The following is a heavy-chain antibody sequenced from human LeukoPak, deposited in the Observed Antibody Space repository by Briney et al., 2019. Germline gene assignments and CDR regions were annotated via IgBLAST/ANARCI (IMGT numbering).Heavy chain of an antibody. CDR3: ARVKYYYDGSAYSAFYYFDY. CDR1: GGSFSSYY. J-gene: IGHJ4*02. Sequence: SETLSLTCAVYGGSFSSYYWSWVRQSPGKGLEWIGYVHYSGTISYNPSLQSRITMSVDTSKNQFSLRLSSVTAADTAVYYCARVKYYYDGSAYSAFYYFDYWGQGTLVTVSS. D-gene: IGHD3-22*01. V-gene: IGHV4-59*01. CDR2: VHYSGTI.